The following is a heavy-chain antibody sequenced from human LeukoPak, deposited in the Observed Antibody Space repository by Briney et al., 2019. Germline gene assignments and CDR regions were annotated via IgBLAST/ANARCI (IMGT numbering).Heavy chain of an antibody. CDR1: GSIFSANY. CDR2: IYSGGDT. J-gene: IGHJ5*02. Sequence: GGSLRLSCAASGSIFSANYMSWVRQAPGKGLEWVSVIYSGGDTYYADSVRGRFTISRDNSKNTLYLQMNSLRAEDTAMYYCARDIAAAGTWGQGTLVTVSS. V-gene: IGHV3-53*01. D-gene: IGHD6-13*01. CDR3: ARDIAAAGT.